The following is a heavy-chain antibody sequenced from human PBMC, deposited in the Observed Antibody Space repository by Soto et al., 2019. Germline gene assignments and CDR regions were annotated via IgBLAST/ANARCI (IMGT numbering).Heavy chain of an antibody. J-gene: IGHJ4*02. CDR2: INPNSGGT. CDR1: GYTFTGYY. V-gene: IGHV1-2*04. CDR3: ARARGYSGYDALDY. D-gene: IGHD5-12*01. Sequence: ASVKVSCKASGYTFTGYYIHWVRQAPGQGLEWMGWINPNSGGTNYAQKFQGWVTMTRDTSISTAYMELSRLKSDDTAVYFCARARGYSGYDALDYWGPGPLVTV.